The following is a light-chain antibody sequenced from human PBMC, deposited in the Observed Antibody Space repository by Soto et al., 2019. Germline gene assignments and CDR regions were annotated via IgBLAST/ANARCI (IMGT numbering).Light chain of an antibody. J-gene: IGKJ3*01. CDR1: QTIARY. CDR2: AAS. V-gene: IGKV1-39*01. CDR3: QQSYNAPFN. Sequence: DIQMTQSPSPLSASVGDRITITCRASQTIARYLNWFQQKSGQPPKLLLYAASTLRHGVPSRFSASGSGSDFTLTINSLQHEDLATYYCQQSYNAPFNFGPGTKVDIK.